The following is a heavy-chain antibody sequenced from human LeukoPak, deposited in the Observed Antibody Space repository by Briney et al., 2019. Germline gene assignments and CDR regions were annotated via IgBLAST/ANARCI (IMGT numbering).Heavy chain of an antibody. V-gene: IGHV1-18*01. J-gene: IGHJ4*02. D-gene: IGHD2-2*01. CDR2: ISAYNGNT. CDR3: ARDEVQDIVVVPAAIQGDY. Sequence: ASVKVSCKASGYTFTSYGISWVRQAPGQGLEWMGWISAYNGNTNCAQKLQGRVTMTTDTSTSTAYMELRSLRSDDTAVYYCARDEVQDIVVVPAAIQGDYWGQGTLVTVSS. CDR1: GYTFTSYG.